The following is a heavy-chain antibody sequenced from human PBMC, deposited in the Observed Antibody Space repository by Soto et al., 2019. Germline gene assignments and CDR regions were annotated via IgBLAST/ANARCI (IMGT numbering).Heavy chain of an antibody. CDR3: AKAGAPPAAGLYYFDY. CDR2: ISGSGGST. D-gene: IGHD6-13*01. V-gene: IGHV3-23*01. Sequence: GESLKISCAASGFTFSSYAMSWVRQAPGKGLEWVSAISGSGGSTYYADSVKGRFTISRDNSKNTLYLQMNSLRAEDTAVYYCAKAGAPPAAGLYYFDYWGQGTLVTVSS. CDR1: GFTFSSYA. J-gene: IGHJ4*02.